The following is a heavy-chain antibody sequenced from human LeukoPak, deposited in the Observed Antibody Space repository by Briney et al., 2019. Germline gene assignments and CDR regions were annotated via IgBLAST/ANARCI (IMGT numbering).Heavy chain of an antibody. CDR1: GFTFTNSA. Sequence: QSGGSLRLSCSASGFTFTNSAMHWVRQAPGKGLEYVSSISSHGGSTYYADSVSGRFTISRDNSKNTLYLQMSSLRAEDTSVYYCVKDLREGYSGLFDYWGQGTLVTVSS. V-gene: IGHV3-64D*06. CDR3: VKDLREGYSGLFDY. D-gene: IGHD5-24*01. J-gene: IGHJ4*02. CDR2: ISSHGGST.